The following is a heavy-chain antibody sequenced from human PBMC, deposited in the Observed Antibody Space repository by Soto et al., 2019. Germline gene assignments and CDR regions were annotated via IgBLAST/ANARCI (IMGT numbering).Heavy chain of an antibody. D-gene: IGHD6-13*01. CDR3: ARGYSSSWKRGWFDP. J-gene: IGHJ5*02. Sequence: GGSLRLSCAVSGFTFSSYAMHWVRQAPGKGLEWVAVISYDGSNKYYADSVKGRFTISRDNSKNTLYLQMNSLRAEDTAVYYCARGYSSSWKRGWFDPWGQGTLVTVSS. V-gene: IGHV3-30-3*01. CDR1: GFTFSSYA. CDR2: ISYDGSNK.